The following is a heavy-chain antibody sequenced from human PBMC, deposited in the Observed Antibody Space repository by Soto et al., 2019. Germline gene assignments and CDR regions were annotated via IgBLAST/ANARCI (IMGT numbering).Heavy chain of an antibody. Sequence: SETLSLTCAVSGHSISSGFYYWGWLRQPPGKGLEWIGSIYHSGSTYYNPSLRSRVSMSVDTSKNQLSLKLSSVTAADTAVYYCARCGYSYSARFFDKWGQGTRVTVSS. J-gene: IGHJ4*02. CDR1: GHSISSGFY. D-gene: IGHD6-13*01. CDR2: IYHSGST. V-gene: IGHV4-38-2*01. CDR3: ARCGYSYSARFFDK.